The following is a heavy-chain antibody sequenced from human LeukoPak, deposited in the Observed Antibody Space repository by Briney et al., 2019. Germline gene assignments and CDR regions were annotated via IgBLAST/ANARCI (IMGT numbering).Heavy chain of an antibody. Sequence: KPSETLSLTCTVSGYSISSGYYWGWIRQPPGKGLEWIGSIYHSGSTYYNPSLKSRVTISVDTSKNQFSLRLSSVTAADTAVYYCARLRAYCSESTCYGSLLDYWGQGTLVTVSS. J-gene: IGHJ4*02. D-gene: IGHD2-15*01. CDR1: GYSISSGYY. CDR3: ARLRAYCSESTCYGSLLDY. V-gene: IGHV4-38-2*02. CDR2: IYHSGST.